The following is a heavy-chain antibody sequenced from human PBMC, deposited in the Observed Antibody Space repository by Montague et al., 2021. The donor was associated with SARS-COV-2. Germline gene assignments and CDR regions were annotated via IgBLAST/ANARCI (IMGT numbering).Heavy chain of an antibody. D-gene: IGHD3-10*01. Sequence: SETLSLTCTVSGGSISSSSNYWGWIRQPPGKGLEWIGSYYYSGSTYYXXXLKSRVTISVDTSKNQFSLKLNSVTAADTAVYYWARLVWFGELSSENWFDPWGQGTLVTVSS. CDR2: YYYSGST. CDR3: ARLVWFGELSSENWFDP. J-gene: IGHJ5*02. V-gene: IGHV4-39*01. CDR1: GGSISSSSNY.